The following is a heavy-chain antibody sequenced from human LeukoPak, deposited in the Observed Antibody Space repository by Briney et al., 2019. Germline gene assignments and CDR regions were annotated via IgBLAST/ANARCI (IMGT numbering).Heavy chain of an antibody. CDR1: GFTFDDYA. Sequence: PGGSLRLSCAASGFTFDDYAMHWVRQAPGKGLEWVSLISWDGGSTYYADSVKGRFTISRDNSKNSLYLQMNSLRAEDTALYYCAKDTIGKEYDILTGLEHWGQGTLVTVSS. D-gene: IGHD3-9*01. CDR2: ISWDGGST. J-gene: IGHJ1*01. CDR3: AKDTIGKEYDILTGLEH. V-gene: IGHV3-43D*03.